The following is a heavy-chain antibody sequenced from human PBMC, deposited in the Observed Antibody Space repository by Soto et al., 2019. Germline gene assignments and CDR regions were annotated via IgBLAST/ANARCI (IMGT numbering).Heavy chain of an antibody. D-gene: IGHD1-26*01. CDR2: TYYRSKWYN. Sequence: QVQLQQSGPGLVKPSQTLSLSCAISGDSVSSNSAAWNWIRQSPSRGLEWLGRTYYRSKWYNDSAVSMKRRITINPAKSKYQFSLQLNSVTPEDVAVYYSARDRVGNTNLDYWGQGTLVTVSS. V-gene: IGHV6-1*01. CDR3: ARDRVGNTNLDY. J-gene: IGHJ4*02. CDR1: GDSVSSNSAA.